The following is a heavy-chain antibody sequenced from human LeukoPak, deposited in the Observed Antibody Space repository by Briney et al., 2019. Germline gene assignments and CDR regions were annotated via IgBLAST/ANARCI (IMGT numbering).Heavy chain of an antibody. V-gene: IGHV3-7*01. CDR3: ARWGLAYAIDY. J-gene: IGHJ4*02. Sequence: HPGGSLRLSGAPPGLPFSTYWLAWLPRAPGRGWGGGANINPGGSEKYYADSVKGRFTIFRDDAKNSLYLQVDSLRAEDTAVYSCARWGLAYAIDYWGQGTLVTVSS. CDR2: INPGGSEK. CDR1: GLPFSTYW. D-gene: IGHD2-8*01.